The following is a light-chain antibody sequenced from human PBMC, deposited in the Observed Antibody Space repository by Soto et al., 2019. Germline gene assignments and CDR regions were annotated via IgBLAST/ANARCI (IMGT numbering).Light chain of an antibody. CDR3: QHYYNHPSS. V-gene: IGKV1-8*01. J-gene: IGKJ2*01. CDR1: QSVGSY. Sequence: AIRLNKTPSSLSASTGDRVTVTCRASQSVGSYLAWYQQKPGAAPKLLIYAASTLHIGVPSRFTGSGYGTDFTLTISCLQSEDFATYYCQHYYNHPSSFGQGTK. CDR2: AAS.